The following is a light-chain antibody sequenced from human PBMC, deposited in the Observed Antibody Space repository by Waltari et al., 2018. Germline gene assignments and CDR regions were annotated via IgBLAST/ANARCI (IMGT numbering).Light chain of an antibody. CDR2: RNN. J-gene: IGLJ3*02. V-gene: IGLV1-47*01. CDR3: AAWDDTLSAVL. CDR1: RSNIGINY. Sequence: QSVLTQPPSASGTPGQRVTISCSGSRSNIGINYVYWYQHLPGTTPKLLIYRNNQWPSGVPDRFSGSKSGTSASLAISGLRSEDEADYYCAAWDDTLSAVLFGGGTNLTVL.